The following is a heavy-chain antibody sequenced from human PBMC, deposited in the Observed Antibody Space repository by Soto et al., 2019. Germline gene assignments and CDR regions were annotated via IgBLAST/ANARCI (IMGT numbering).Heavy chain of an antibody. Sequence: SGPTLVNPTETITLTCTASGFSLSEANMGVSWIRQPPGKALEWLAHILSNDEEVYSTSLENRLTISKVTSTSKVVLTLTDIDPLDTATYYCARIRGYCSGGSCYYYYDAMDVWGQRTTLTV. V-gene: IGHV2-26*01. CDR1: GFSLSEANMG. J-gene: IGHJ6*02. CDR2: ILSNDEE. D-gene: IGHD2-15*01. CDR3: ARIRGYCSGGSCYYYYDAMDV.